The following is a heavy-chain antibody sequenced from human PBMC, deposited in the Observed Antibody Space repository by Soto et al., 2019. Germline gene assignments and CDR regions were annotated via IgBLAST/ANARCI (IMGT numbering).Heavy chain of an antibody. V-gene: IGHV3-30*03. Sequence: LRLSCAASGFTFSSYGMHWVRQAPGKGLEWVAVISYDGSNKYYADSVKGRFTTSRDNSKNTLYLQMNSLRAEDTAVYYCAIGGSYYGSAFDIWGQGTMVTVSS. J-gene: IGHJ3*02. D-gene: IGHD1-26*01. CDR3: AIGGSYYGSAFDI. CDR2: ISYDGSNK. CDR1: GFTFSSYG.